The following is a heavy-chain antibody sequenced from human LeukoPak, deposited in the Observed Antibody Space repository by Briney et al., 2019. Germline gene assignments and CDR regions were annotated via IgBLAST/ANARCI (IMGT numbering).Heavy chain of an antibody. CDR3: ARANSYESVDY. CDR1: GFTFSSYA. J-gene: IGHJ4*02. Sequence: PGGSLRLSCAASGFTFSSYAMHWVRQAPGKGLEWVAVISYDGSNKYYADSVKDRFTISRDNSKNTLYLQMNSLRAEDTAVYYCARANSYESVDYWGQGTLVTVSS. V-gene: IGHV3-30*01. CDR2: ISYDGSNK. D-gene: IGHD3-22*01.